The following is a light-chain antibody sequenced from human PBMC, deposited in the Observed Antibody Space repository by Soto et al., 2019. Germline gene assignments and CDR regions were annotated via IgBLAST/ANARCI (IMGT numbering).Light chain of an antibody. V-gene: IGKV1-8*01. CDR3: QQYYSYPS. CDR2: AAS. J-gene: IGKJ4*01. CDR1: QGISSY. Sequence: IRMTQSPSSFSASTGDRVTITCRASQGISSYLAWYQQKPGKAPKLLIYAASTLQSGVPSRFSGSGSGTDFTLTISCLQSEDFATYYCQQYYSYPSFGGGTKVEIK.